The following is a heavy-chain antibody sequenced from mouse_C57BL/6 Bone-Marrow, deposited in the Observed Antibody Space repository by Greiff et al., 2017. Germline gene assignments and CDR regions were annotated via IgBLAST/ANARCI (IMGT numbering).Heavy chain of an antibody. CDR1: GFTFSDYG. CDR2: ISNLAYSI. CDR3: ARQGLRRYYAMDY. Sequence: DVMLVESGGGLVQPGGSLKLSCAASGFTFSDYGMAWVRQAPRKGPEWVAFISNLAYSIYYADTVTGRFTISRENAKNTLYLEMSSLRSEDTAMYYCARQGLRRYYAMDYWGQGTSVTVSS. D-gene: IGHD2-4*01. V-gene: IGHV5-15*01. J-gene: IGHJ4*01.